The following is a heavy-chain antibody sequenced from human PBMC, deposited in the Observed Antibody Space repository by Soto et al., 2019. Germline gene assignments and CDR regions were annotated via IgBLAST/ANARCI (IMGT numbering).Heavy chain of an antibody. D-gene: IGHD1-7*01. Sequence: GESLKISCKGSGYSFTSYWISWVRQMPGKGLEWMGRIDPSDSYTNYSPSFQGHVTISADKSISTAYLQWSSLKASDTAMYYCARQAGTTNWFDPWGQGTLVTVSS. CDR3: ARQAGTTNWFDP. J-gene: IGHJ5*02. CDR1: GYSFTSYW. CDR2: IDPSDSYT. V-gene: IGHV5-10-1*01.